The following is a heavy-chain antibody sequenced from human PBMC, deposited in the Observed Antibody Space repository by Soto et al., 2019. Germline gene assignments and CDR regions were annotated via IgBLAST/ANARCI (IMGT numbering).Heavy chain of an antibody. V-gene: IGHV1-69*02. J-gene: IGHJ4*02. CDR1: GDTFNFYS. CDR2: VNPIVSMS. Sequence: QVQLVQSGAEVKRPGSSVKVSCKASGDTFNFYSINWVRQAPGLGLEWMGRVNPIVSMSNYAQKFQGRVTMTADKSTSTAYMELSSLRSEDTAIHYCASSYGSGYRAFDYWGQGALVTGSS. CDR3: ASSYGSGYRAFDY. D-gene: IGHD3-10*01.